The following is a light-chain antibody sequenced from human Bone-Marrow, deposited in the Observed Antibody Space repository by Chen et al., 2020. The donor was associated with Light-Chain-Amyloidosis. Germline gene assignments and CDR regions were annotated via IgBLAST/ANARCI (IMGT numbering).Light chain of an antibody. V-gene: IGLV3-25*03. Sequence: SYELTQPPSVSVSPGQTARITCSGDDLPTKYAYWYQQKPGQAPVLVIHRETERPSGISGRFSGSSSGTTATLTISGVQAEDEADYHCQSADSSGTYEVIFGGGTQLTVL. J-gene: IGLJ2*01. CDR3: QSADSSGTYEVI. CDR2: RET. CDR1: DLPTKY.